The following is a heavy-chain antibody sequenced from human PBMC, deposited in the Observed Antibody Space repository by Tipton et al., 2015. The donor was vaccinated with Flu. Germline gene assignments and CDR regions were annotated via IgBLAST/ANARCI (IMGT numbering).Heavy chain of an antibody. CDR1: GGSISSFY. Sequence: TLSLTCTVSGGSISSFYWSWIRQPPGKGLEYIGYISYTGSTNYNPSLKSRVTISADTSKSQLSLNLTSVTAADTAVYYCARDSRFSFGYDYYYGMDVWGQGTTVTVSS. CDR2: ISYTGST. J-gene: IGHJ6*02. V-gene: IGHV4-59*12. D-gene: IGHD5-18*01. CDR3: ARDSRFSFGYDYYYGMDV.